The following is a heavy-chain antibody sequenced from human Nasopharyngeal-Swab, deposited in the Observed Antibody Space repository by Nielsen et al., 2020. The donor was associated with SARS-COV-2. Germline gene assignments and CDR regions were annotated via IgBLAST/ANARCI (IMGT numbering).Heavy chain of an antibody. Sequence: SETLSLTCTVSGGSISSYYWSWIRQPPGKGLEWTGYIYYSGSTNYNPSLKSRVTISVDTSKKQFSLKLSSVTAADTAVYYCASITMVRGVIIKGFDYWGQGTLVTVSS. J-gene: IGHJ4*02. V-gene: IGHV4-59*12. CDR1: GGSISSYY. CDR2: IYYSGST. D-gene: IGHD3-10*01. CDR3: ASITMVRGVIIKGFDY.